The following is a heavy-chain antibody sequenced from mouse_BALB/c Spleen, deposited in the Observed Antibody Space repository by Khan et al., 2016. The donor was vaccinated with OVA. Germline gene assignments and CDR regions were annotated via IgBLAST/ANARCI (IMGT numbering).Heavy chain of an antibody. Sequence: QVQLKESGAELVKPGASVKLSCKTSGYIFTSYWINWVKQRPGQGLEWIARIYPGTDNTSYNEKLKGKATLTSDTSSSTAYMQLSSLKSEDSAVYYCSCGRALYYFDYWGQGTTVTVSS. D-gene: IGHD1-1*01. J-gene: IGHJ4*01. CDR3: SCGRALYYFDY. CDR1: GYIFTSYW. V-gene: IGHV1S132*01. CDR2: IYPGTDNT.